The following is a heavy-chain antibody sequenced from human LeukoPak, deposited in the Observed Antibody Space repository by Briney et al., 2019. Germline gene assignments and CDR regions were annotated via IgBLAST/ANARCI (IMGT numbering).Heavy chain of an antibody. CDR1: GFTFSSYS. CDR3: ARKPGEFDY. V-gene: IGHV3-21*01. Sequence: GGSLSLSCTAYGFTFSSYSMNWVRQAPGKGLEWVSSIGRSTTNIYHADSVKGRFTISRDNAKNSLYLQMNSLRAEDTAVYYCARKPGEFDYWGQGTLVTVSS. J-gene: IGHJ4*02. CDR2: IGRSTTNI.